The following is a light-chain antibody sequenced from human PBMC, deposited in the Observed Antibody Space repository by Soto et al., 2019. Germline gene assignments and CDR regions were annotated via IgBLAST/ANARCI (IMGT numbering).Light chain of an antibody. Sequence: ESVLTQSPATLSLSPGERATLSCRASESVSRCLAWYQQKPGQASRLLIYDATNRATGIPARFSGSGSGTDFTLTIGSLYPEEFALYFCQQCSNGPPTFGQGTKVGIK. V-gene: IGKV3-11*01. CDR2: DAT. CDR3: QQCSNGPPT. J-gene: IGKJ1*01. CDR1: ESVSRC.